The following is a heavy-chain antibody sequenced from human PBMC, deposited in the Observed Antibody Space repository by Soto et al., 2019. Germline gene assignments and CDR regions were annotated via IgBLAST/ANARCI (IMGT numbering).Heavy chain of an antibody. D-gene: IGHD6-19*01. CDR1: GYTFTRYG. V-gene: IGHV1-18*01. CDR3: YFQWLVQGYYFDY. CDR2: ISAYNGNT. J-gene: IGHJ4*02. Sequence: SSVKVSCKASGYTFTRYGISWVRQAPGQGLEWMGWISAYNGNTNYAQKLQGRVTMTTDTSTSTAYMELRSLRSDDTAVYYCYFQWLVQGYYFDYWGQGALVTVSS.